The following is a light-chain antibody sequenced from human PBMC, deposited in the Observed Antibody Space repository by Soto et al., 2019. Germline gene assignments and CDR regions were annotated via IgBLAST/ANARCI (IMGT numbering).Light chain of an antibody. V-gene: IGKV1-27*01. CDR3: QQYNDAPWT. Sequence: DIQMTQSPSSLSASVGDRVTITCRASQGISNYLAWYQQKPGEVPKLLIYAASTLQSGVPSRFSGSGSGTDFTLTISSLRPEEVATCYCQQYNDAPWTVGPGTKVEIK. CDR2: AAS. J-gene: IGKJ1*01. CDR1: QGISNY.